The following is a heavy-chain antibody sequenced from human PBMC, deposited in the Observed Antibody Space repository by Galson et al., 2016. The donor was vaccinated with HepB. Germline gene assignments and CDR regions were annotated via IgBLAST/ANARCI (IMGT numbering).Heavy chain of an antibody. CDR1: GYTFTNYA. Sequence: SVKVSCKASGYTFTNYAMHWVRQAPGHRLEWMGWINAGSGSTRYSQNFQGRVTITSDTSATTAYMEPSSLGSEDTAVYYCARVTDVNNAGGLATSGFIYWGQGTLVTVSS. CDR2: INAGSGST. V-gene: IGHV1-3*01. CDR3: ARVTDVNNAGGLATSGFIY. J-gene: IGHJ4*02. D-gene: IGHD3-22*01.